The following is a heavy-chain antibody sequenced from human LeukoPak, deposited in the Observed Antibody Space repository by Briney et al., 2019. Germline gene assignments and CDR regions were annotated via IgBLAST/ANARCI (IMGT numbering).Heavy chain of an antibody. Sequence: PGGSLRLSCAASGFTFNDYAIHWVRQAPGKGLEWVSTISWNSGSIGYADSVKGRFTISRDNAKNSLYLEMNSLRAEDTALYYCAKDIGAAAGIYYYGMDVWGQGTTVTVSS. CDR2: ISWNSGSI. D-gene: IGHD6-13*01. CDR3: AKDIGAAAGIYYYGMDV. J-gene: IGHJ6*02. CDR1: GFTFNDYA. V-gene: IGHV3-9*01.